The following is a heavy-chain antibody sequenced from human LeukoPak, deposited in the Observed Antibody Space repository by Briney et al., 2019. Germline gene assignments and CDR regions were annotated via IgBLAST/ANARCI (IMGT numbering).Heavy chain of an antibody. CDR2: VSNSGST. CDR3: ARTEYSWNYNY. J-gene: IGHJ4*02. D-gene: IGHD1-7*01. V-gene: IGHV4-39*01. Sequence: SETLSLTCTVSGGSISSSSYYWGWIRQPPGKGLEWIGSVSNSGSTYYTPSLKGRVSISVDMSKNQFSLKLSSVTAADTAIYYCARTEYSWNYNYWGQGILVTVSS. CDR1: GGSISSSSYY.